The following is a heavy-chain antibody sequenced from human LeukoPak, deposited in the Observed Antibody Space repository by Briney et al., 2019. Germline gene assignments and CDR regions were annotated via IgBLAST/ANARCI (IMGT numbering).Heavy chain of an antibody. CDR3: ARGGHVDTAMAIDY. D-gene: IGHD5-18*01. V-gene: IGHV4-30-2*01. CDR1: GGSISSGGYF. CDR2: IYHSGST. J-gene: IGHJ4*02. Sequence: SQTLSLTCAVSGGSISSGGYFWSWIRQPPGKGLEWIGYIYHSGSTYYNPSLKSRVTISVDRSKNQFSLKLSSVTAADTAVYYCARGGHVDTAMAIDYWGQGTLVTVSS.